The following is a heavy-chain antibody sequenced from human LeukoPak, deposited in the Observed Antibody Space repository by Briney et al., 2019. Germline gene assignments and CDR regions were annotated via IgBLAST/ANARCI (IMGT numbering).Heavy chain of an antibody. V-gene: IGHV4-59*01. CDR1: NGSISRYY. CDR2: IYYTGST. Sequence: SETLSLTCTVSNGSISRYYWSWIRQPPGRGLDWIGYIYYTGSTYYNPSLKSRVTISVDTSKNQFSLKLNSVTAADTAMYYCARKSVAVRDAFDIWGQGTMVTVSS. J-gene: IGHJ3*02. D-gene: IGHD6-19*01. CDR3: ARKSVAVRDAFDI.